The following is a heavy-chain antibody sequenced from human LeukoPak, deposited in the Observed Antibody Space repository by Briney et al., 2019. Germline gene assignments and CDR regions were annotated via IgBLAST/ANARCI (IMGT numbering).Heavy chain of an antibody. V-gene: IGHV3-30*04. CDR1: GFTFSSYA. CDR3: ARVRGYSVGYFDY. D-gene: IGHD4-23*01. Sequence: PGGSLRLSCAASGFTFSSYAMHWVRQAPGKGLEWVAVISYDGSNKYYADSVKGRFTISRDNSKNTLYLQMNSLRAEDTAVYYCARVRGYSVGYFDYWGQGTLVTVSS. CDR2: ISYDGSNK. J-gene: IGHJ4*02.